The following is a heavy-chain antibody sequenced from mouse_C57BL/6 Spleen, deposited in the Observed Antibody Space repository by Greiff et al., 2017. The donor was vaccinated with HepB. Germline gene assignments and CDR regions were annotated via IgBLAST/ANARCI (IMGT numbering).Heavy chain of an antibody. Sequence: VQLQQSGPGLVQPSQSLSITCTVSGFSLTSYGVHWVRQSPGKGLEWLGVIWSGGSTDYNAAFISRLSISKDNSKSQVFFKMNSLQADDTAIYYCARRSPRWYFDVWGTGTTVTVSS. CDR3: ARRSPRWYFDV. V-gene: IGHV2-2*01. CDR1: GFSLTSYG. J-gene: IGHJ1*03. CDR2: IWSGGST.